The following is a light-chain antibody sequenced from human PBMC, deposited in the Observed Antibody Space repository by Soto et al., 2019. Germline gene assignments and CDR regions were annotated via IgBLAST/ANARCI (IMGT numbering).Light chain of an antibody. J-gene: IGLJ3*02. CDR1: SSNIGSGYD. CDR2: GNL. CDR3: LSYDSSLNGWV. Sequence: QSVLTQPPSVSGAPVQRVTISCTGSSSNIGSGYDVHWYQQLPRTAPKFLLFGNLNRPSGVPDRFSGSKSGTSASLAITGRQAEDEADYYCLSYDSSLNGWVFGGGTKLTVL. V-gene: IGLV1-40*01.